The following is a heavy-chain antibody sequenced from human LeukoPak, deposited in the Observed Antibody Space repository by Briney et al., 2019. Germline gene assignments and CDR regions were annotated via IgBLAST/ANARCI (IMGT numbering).Heavy chain of an antibody. J-gene: IGHJ4*02. CDR1: GFTVSSKY. CDR2: IYSDGST. D-gene: IGHD6-19*01. CDR3: ARGGSGWSAPDY. V-gene: IGHV3-66*02. Sequence: PGGSLRLSCAASGFTVSSKYMSWVRQAPGKGLEWVSVIYSDGSTYYADSVKCRFTISRDNSKNTLYLQMNSLRTEDTAVYYCARGGSGWSAPDYWGQGTLVTVSS.